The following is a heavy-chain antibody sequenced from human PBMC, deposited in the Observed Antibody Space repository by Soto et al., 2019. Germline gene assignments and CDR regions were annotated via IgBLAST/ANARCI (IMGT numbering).Heavy chain of an antibody. CDR1: GGSISSSSYY. CDR2: IYYSGST. Sequence: QLQLQESGPGLVKPSETLSLTCTVSGGSISSSSYYWGWIRQPPGKGLEWIGSIYYSGSTYYNPSLKSRVTIPVDTSKNQFPLTLSSVTAADTAVYYCARLVPPTVAYDYWGQGTLVTVSS. D-gene: IGHD4-17*01. V-gene: IGHV4-39*01. J-gene: IGHJ4*02. CDR3: ARLVPPTVAYDY.